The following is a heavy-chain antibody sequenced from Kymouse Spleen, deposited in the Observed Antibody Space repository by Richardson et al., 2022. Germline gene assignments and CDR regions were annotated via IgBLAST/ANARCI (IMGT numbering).Heavy chain of an antibody. J-gene: IGHJ6*02. D-gene: IGHD3-9*01. V-gene: IGHV1-3*01. CDR3: ARDYDILTGSFYYYYGMDV. CDR2: INAGNGNT. Sequence: QVQLVQSGAEVKKPGASVKVSCKASGYTFTSYAMHWVRQAPGQRLEWMGWINAGNGNTKYSQKFQGRVTITRDTSASTAYMELSSLRSEDTAVYYCARDYDILTGSFYYYYGMDVWGQGTTVTVSS. CDR1: GYTFTSYA.